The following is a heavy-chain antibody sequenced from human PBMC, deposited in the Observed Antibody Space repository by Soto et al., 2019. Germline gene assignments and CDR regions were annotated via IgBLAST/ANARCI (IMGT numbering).Heavy chain of an antibody. J-gene: IGHJ5*02. Sequence: SSETLSLTCAVYGESFSGYFWSWIRQPPGKGLEWIGYIYYSGSTYYNPSLKSRVTISVDTSKNQFSLKLSSVTAADTAVYYCARESANWFDPWGQGTLVTVSS. CDR3: ARESANWFDP. CDR2: IYYSGST. V-gene: IGHV4-30-4*01. CDR1: GESFSGYF.